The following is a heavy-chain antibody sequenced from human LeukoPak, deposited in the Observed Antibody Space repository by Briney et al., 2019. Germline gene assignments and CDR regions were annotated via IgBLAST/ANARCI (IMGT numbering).Heavy chain of an antibody. CDR3: AKAPGWGFGVVILYYFDY. V-gene: IGHV3-23*01. CDR2: ISGSGGST. D-gene: IGHD3-3*01. CDR1: GFTFSSYA. J-gene: IGHJ4*02. Sequence: GGSLRLSCAASGFTFSSYAMSWVHQAPGKGLEWVSAISGSGGSTYYADSVKGRFTISRDNSKNTLYLQMNSLRAEDTAVYYCAKAPGWGFGVVILYYFDYWGQGTLVTVSS.